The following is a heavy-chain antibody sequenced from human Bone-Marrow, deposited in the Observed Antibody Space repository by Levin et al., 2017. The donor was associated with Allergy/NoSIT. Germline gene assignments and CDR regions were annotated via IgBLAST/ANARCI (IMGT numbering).Heavy chain of an antibody. Sequence: ASVKVSCKASGYTFTDYHLHWVRQVPGRSLEWMVGINPSGGSRSYAQKFEGRVTMTSDMSTSTVYMELSGLTSDDTAIYYCARTKYSSSYDWFDAWGQGTLVSVSS. J-gene: IGHJ5*02. V-gene: IGHV1-46*01. CDR1: GYTFTDYH. CDR2: INPSGGSR. D-gene: IGHD4-11*01. CDR3: ARTKYSSSYDWFDA.